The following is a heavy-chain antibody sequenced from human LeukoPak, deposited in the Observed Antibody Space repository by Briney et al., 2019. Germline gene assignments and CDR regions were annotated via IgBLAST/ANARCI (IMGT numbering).Heavy chain of an antibody. CDR1: GFTVSSNY. Sequence: PEGSLRLSCAASGFTVSSNYMSWVRQAPGKGLEWVSVTYSGGSTYYADSVKCRFTISRDNSKNTLYLQMNSLRAEDTAVYYCATKRGYNYGLDYWGQGTLVTVSS. J-gene: IGHJ4*02. CDR2: TYSGGST. V-gene: IGHV3-53*01. D-gene: IGHD5-18*01. CDR3: ATKRGYNYGLDY.